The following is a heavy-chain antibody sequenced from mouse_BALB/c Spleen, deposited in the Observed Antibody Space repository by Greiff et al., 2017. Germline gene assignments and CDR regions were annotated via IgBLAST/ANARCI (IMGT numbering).Heavy chain of an antibody. D-gene: IGHD1-1*01. CDR3: ARNYGSSYVAWFAY. CDR1: GYSITSDYA. J-gene: IGHJ3*01. Sequence: EVMLVESGPGLVKPSQSLSLTCTVTGYSITSDYAWNWIRQFPGNKLEWMGYISYSGSTSYNPSLKSRISITRDTSKNQFFLQLNSVTTEDTATYYCARNYGSSYVAWFAYWGQGTLVTVSA. V-gene: IGHV3-2*02. CDR2: ISYSGST.